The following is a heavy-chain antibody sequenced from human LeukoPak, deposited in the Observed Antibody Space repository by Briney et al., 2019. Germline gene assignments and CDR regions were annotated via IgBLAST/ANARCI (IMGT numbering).Heavy chain of an antibody. Sequence: GGPLRLSCAASGFTFSSYSMNWVRQAPGKGLEWVSSISSSSSYIYYADSVKGRFTISRDNAKNSLYLQMNSLRAEDTAVYYCARDGMYYWNYFDYWGQGTLVTVSS. J-gene: IGHJ4*02. D-gene: IGHD1-20*01. CDR2: ISSSSSYI. CDR1: GFTFSSYS. V-gene: IGHV3-21*01. CDR3: ARDGMYYWNYFDY.